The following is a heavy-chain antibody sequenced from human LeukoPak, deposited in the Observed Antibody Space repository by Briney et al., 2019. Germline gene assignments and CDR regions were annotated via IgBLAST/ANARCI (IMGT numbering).Heavy chain of an antibody. CDR3: ASTDFWSGYSFDY. J-gene: IGHJ4*02. D-gene: IGHD3-3*01. V-gene: IGHV3-66*01. Sequence: PGGSLRLSCAASGFTVSSNYMSWVRQAPGKGLEWVSVIYSGGSTYYADSVKGRFTISRDNSKNTLYLQMNSLRAEDTAVYYCASTDFWSGYSFDYWGQGTLVTVSS. CDR2: IYSGGST. CDR1: GFTVSSNY.